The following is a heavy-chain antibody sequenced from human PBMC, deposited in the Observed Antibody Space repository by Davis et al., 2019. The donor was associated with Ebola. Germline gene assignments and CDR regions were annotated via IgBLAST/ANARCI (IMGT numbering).Heavy chain of an antibody. V-gene: IGHV3-74*01. D-gene: IGHD3-22*01. CDR2: INSDGSST. CDR3: ARTVYYDSSAYYPPDF. Sequence: HTGGSLRLSCAASGFTFSSYWMHWVRQAPGKGLVWVSRINSDGSSTSYADSVKGRFTISRDNAKNTLYLQMSSLRAEDTAVYYCARTVYYDSSAYYPPDFWGQGTLVTVSS. CDR1: GFTFSSYW. J-gene: IGHJ4*02.